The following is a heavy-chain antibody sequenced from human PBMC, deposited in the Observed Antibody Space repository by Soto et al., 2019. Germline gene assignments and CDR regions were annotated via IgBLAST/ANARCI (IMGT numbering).Heavy chain of an antibody. CDR1: GGSISSGGFS. CDR3: ARVEMATISADY. Sequence: QLQESGSGLVKPSQTLSLTCSVSGGSISSGGFSWSWIRQPPGKGLEWIGYIYHSGSTSHNPSLKSRVTISVDTSKNQFSLKLSSVTAADTAVYYCARVEMATISADYWGQGTLVTVSS. V-gene: IGHV4-30-2*01. D-gene: IGHD5-12*01. CDR2: IYHSGST. J-gene: IGHJ4*02.